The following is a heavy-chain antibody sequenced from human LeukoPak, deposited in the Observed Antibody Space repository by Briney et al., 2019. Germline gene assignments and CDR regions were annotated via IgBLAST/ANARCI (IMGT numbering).Heavy chain of an antibody. Sequence: SETLSLTCTVSGSMYNYYWSWIRQPPGKGLEWIGYIHYNGITNYNPSLKSRVTMSLDTSKNQVSLKLNSVTAADTAVYYCVIFPGYWGQGTLVTVSS. CDR3: VIFPGY. V-gene: IGHV4-59*08. J-gene: IGHJ4*02. CDR2: IHYNGIT. D-gene: IGHD3-10*01. CDR1: GSMYNYY.